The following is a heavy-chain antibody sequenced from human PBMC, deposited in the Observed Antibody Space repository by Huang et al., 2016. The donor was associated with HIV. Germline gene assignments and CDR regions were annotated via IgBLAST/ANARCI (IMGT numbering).Heavy chain of an antibody. J-gene: IGHJ4*02. CDR2: INSYGSRT. CDR1: GFTFSSYW. CDR3: ERDGVMLDY. D-gene: IGHD3-16*01. Sequence: EVQLVESGGGLVQPGGSLSLSCAASGFTFSSYWMHWVRQAPGKGLVGVSRINSYGSRTSYAYAVKGRFTISRDNAKNTLYLQMNSLRAEDTAVYYCERDGVMLDYWGQGTLVTVSS. V-gene: IGHV3-74*01.